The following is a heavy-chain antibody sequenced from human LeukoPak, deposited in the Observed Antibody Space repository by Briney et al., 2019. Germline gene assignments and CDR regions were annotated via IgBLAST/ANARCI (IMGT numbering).Heavy chain of an antibody. CDR2: IYYSGST. J-gene: IGHJ4*02. V-gene: IGHV4-31*03. CDR1: GGSISSGGYY. D-gene: IGHD2-2*01. CDR3: AKLPLVVPAAGPHGHYFDY. Sequence: SQTLSLTCTVSGGSISSGGYYWSWIRQHPGKGLEWIGYIYYSGSTYYNPSLKSRVTISVDTSKNQFSLKLSSVTAADTAVYYCAKLPLVVPAAGPHGHYFDYWGQGTLVTVSS.